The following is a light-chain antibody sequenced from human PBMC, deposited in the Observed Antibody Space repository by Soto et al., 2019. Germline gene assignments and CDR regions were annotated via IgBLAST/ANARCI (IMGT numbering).Light chain of an antibody. V-gene: IGKV1-5*01. CDR1: QKIGRW. CDR2: DVS. CDR3: QQYNLHSPAT. J-gene: IGKJ1*01. Sequence: DIQMTQSPSSLSASVGDRVTITCRASQKIGRWLAWYQQKSGKAPKLMIYDVSTLISGVPSRFSGSGSGTEFTLTITSLQPDDFTTYYCQQYNLHSPATFGPGTLVEIK.